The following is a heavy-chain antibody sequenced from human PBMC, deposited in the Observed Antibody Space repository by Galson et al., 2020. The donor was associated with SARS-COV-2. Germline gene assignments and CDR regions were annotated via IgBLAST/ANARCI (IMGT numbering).Heavy chain of an antibody. CDR3: ARGRQGVVPSPVLGLGPFYSYYYMDV. CDR2: VNAGGDT. V-gene: IGHV4-34*01. D-gene: IGHD3-16*01. CDR1: GGSFTGYS. Sequence: SQTLSLTCALSGGSFTGYSSTWVRHAPGQGLEWIGEVNAGGDTHYSPSLTSRVTLSVDTSRNHVSLRLASVSAADTALYFCARGRQGVVPSPVLGLGPFYSYYYMDVWAKGTTVTVSS. J-gene: IGHJ6*03.